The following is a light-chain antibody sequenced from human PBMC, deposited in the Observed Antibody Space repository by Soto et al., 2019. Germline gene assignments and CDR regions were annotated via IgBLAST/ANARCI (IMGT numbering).Light chain of an antibody. CDR3: SSYTSSSTRLV. Sequence: QSALTQPASVSGSPGQSITISCTGTSSDVGGYNYVSWYQQHPGKAPKLMIYEVSNRPSGVSNRFSGSKSGNTASLTISGLQAEDEADYCCSSYTSSSTRLVFGGGTKVTVL. CDR1: SSDVGGYNY. J-gene: IGLJ2*01. V-gene: IGLV2-14*01. CDR2: EVS.